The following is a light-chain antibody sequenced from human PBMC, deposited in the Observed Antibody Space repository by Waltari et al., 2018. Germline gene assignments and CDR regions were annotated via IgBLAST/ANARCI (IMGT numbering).Light chain of an antibody. CDR1: QSVSSY. V-gene: IGKV3-11*01. J-gene: IGKJ5*01. CDR2: DAS. CDR3: QQRANWPPIT. Sequence: EVVLTQSPATLSLSPGEGATLSCRASQSVSSYLAWYQQKPGQAPRLLIYDASNSATGIPARFSGSGSGTDFTLTISSLEPEDVAVYYCQQRANWPPITFGQGTRLEIK.